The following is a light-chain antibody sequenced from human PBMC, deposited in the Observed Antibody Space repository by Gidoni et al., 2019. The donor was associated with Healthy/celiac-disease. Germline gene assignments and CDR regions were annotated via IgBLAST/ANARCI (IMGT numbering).Light chain of an antibody. CDR2: AAS. J-gene: IGKJ1*01. V-gene: IGKV1-39*01. Sequence: DIQMTQSPSSLSASVGDRVTITCRASQSISSYLNWYQQKPGKAPKLLIYAASSLQSGVQSRFSGSGSGTDFTLTISSLQPEDFATYYCQQSYRWTFGQGTKVEIK. CDR3: QQSYRWT. CDR1: QSISSY.